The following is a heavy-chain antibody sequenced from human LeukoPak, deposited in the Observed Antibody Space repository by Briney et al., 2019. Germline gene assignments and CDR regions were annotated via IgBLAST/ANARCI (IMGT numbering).Heavy chain of an antibody. V-gene: IGHV1-8*01. Sequence: ASVKVSCKASGYTFTSYDINWVRQATGQGLEWMGWMNPNSGNTGYAQKFQGRVTMTRNISISTAYMELSSLRSEDTAVYYCARVPFSLLRFWGRNYYYGMDVWGQGTTVTVSS. CDR1: GYTFTSYD. CDR2: MNPNSGNT. D-gene: IGHD3-3*01. CDR3: ARVPFSLLRFWGRNYYYGMDV. J-gene: IGHJ6*02.